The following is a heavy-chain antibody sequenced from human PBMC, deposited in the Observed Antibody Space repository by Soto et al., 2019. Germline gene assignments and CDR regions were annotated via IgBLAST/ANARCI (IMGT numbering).Heavy chain of an antibody. CDR1: GYTFTSYY. D-gene: IGHD5-18*01. J-gene: IGHJ4*02. CDR2: INPSGGST. V-gene: IGHV1-46*01. Sequence: ASVKVSCKASGYTFTSYYMHWVRQAPGQGLEWMGKINPSGGSTSYAQKFQGRVTMTRDTSTSTVYMELSSLRSEDTAVYYCARSLASVDTAMVFDYWGQGTLVTVSS. CDR3: ARSLASVDTAMVFDY.